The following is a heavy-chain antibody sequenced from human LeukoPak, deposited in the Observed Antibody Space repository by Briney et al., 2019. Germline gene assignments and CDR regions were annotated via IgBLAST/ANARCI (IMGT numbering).Heavy chain of an antibody. J-gene: IGHJ4*02. CDR3: ARDLRSVAGPKFDY. Sequence: GSLRLSCAASGFTFSGSTMHWVRQASGKGLEWVGRTRSKANNYATAYATSVKGRFTLSRDDSKNTAYLQMNSLKTEDTAVYYCARDLRSVAGPKFDYWGQGTLVTVSS. D-gene: IGHD6-19*01. CDR1: GFTFSGST. V-gene: IGHV3-73*01. CDR2: TRSKANNYAT.